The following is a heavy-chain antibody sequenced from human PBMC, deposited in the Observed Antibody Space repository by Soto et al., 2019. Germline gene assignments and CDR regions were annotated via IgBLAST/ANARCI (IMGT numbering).Heavy chain of an antibody. J-gene: IGHJ5*02. V-gene: IGHV4-59*01. CDR1: NGSISSSY. Sequence: PSETLSLTCTVSNGSISSSYWAWIRQPPGKGLEWIGYMYYSGSTNYNPSLKGRVNISLGTSKKQFSLKLSSVTTADTAVYYCARGGITIFGVPKLDTWGRGTLVTVSS. D-gene: IGHD3-3*01. CDR3: ARGGITIFGVPKLDT. CDR2: MYYSGST.